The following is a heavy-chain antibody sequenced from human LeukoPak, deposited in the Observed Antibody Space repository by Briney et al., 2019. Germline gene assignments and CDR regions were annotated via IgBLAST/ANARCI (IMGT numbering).Heavy chain of an antibody. CDR2: INTNTGNP. J-gene: IGHJ4*02. V-gene: IGHV7-4-1*01. Sequence: ASVKVSCKASRYTFSAYDISWMRQAPGQGLEWMGGINTNTGNPTYAQDFTGRFVFSLDSSVTTAYLQVDSVQADDTAVYFCARDLAVPGTARGYWGQGTLVTVSS. D-gene: IGHD6-19*01. CDR3: ARDLAVPGTARGY. CDR1: RYTFSAYD.